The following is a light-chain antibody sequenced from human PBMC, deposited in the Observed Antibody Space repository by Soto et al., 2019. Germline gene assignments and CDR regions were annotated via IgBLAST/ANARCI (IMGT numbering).Light chain of an antibody. CDR1: SSNIGAGYD. J-gene: IGLJ1*01. Sequence: QSVLTQPPSVSGAPGQRVTISCTGSSSNIGAGYDVQWYRQLPGTAPKFLIYGNSNRPSGVPDRFSGSKSGTSASLAITGLQTDDEADYYCQSYDSRLSGYVFGTGTKLTVL. CDR2: GNS. CDR3: QSYDSRLSGYV. V-gene: IGLV1-40*01.